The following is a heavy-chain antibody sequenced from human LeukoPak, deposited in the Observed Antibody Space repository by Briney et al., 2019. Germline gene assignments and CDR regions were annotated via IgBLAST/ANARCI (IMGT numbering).Heavy chain of an antibody. CDR2: IYYSGST. J-gene: IGHJ2*01. D-gene: IGHD3-10*01. CDR1: GGSISSYY. V-gene: IGHV4-59*08. CDR3: ARQARRRDWYFDL. Sequence: SETLSLTCTVSGGSISSYYWSWIRQPPGKGLEWIGYIYYSGSTNYNPSLKSRVTISVDTSKNQFSLKLSSVTAADTAVYYCARQARRRDWYFDLWGRGTLVTVSS.